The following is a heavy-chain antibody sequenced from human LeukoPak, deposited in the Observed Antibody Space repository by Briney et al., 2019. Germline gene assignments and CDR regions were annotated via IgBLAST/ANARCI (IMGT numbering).Heavy chain of an antibody. CDR1: GGSISSYY. V-gene: IGHV4-59*01. CDR2: IYYSGST. J-gene: IGHJ4*02. Sequence: SETLSLTCTVSGGSISSYYWSWIRQPPGKGLEWIGYIYYSGSTNYNPSLKSRVTISVDTSKNQFSLKLSSVTAADTAVYYCARVWRGYSGYDSPLVYWGQGTLVTVSS. CDR3: ARVWRGYSGYDSPLVY. D-gene: IGHD5-12*01.